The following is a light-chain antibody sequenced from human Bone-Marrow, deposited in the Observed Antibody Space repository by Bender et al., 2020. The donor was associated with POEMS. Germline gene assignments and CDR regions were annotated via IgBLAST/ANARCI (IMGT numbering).Light chain of an antibody. CDR2: SKN. J-gene: IGLJ3*02. CDR3: SSWDDSLSGWV. Sequence: QSVLTQPPSASGTPGQSVIISCSGTDSNFGRHTVNWYQQLPGTAPKLLISSKNQRPSGVPDRFSGSKSGTSASLAISDIQSEDEGDYYCSSWDDSLSGWVFGGGTKLTVL. V-gene: IGLV1-44*01. CDR1: DSNFGRHT.